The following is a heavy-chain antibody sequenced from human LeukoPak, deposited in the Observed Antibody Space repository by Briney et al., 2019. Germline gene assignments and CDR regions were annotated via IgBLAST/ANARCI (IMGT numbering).Heavy chain of an antibody. Sequence: GGSLRLPCAASGFTFSSYGMHWVRQAPGKGLEWVAFIRYDGSNKYYADSVKGRFTISRDNSKNTLYLQMNSLRAEDTAVYYCARGEDFGGSGGYMDVWGKGTTVTVSS. CDR2: IRYDGSNK. J-gene: IGHJ6*03. CDR1: GFTFSSYG. CDR3: ARGEDFGGSGGYMDV. V-gene: IGHV3-30*02. D-gene: IGHD2-21*01.